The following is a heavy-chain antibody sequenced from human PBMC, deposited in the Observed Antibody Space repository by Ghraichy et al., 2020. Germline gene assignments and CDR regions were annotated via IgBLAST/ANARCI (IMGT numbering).Heavy chain of an antibody. CDR3: AKDKVPDGLWEIDF. CDR2: TFGGSSGT. D-gene: IGHD1-26*01. Sequence: GESLNISCAASGFTFSTYTMSWFRRSPGRGLQWLAATFGGSSGTSYADSVKGRFTVSRDNSKNIAYLHMSSLTVEDTAVYYCAKDKVPDGLWEIDFWGQGTLVTVSS. V-gene: IGHV3-23*01. J-gene: IGHJ4*02. CDR1: GFTFSTYT.